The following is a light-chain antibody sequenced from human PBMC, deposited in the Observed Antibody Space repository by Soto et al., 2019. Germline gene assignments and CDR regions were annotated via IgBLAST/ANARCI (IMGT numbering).Light chain of an antibody. J-gene: IGKJ5*01. V-gene: IGKV1-39*01. CDR3: QQSYRTPII. CDR2: AAS. CDR1: QSISNY. Sequence: DIQMTQSPSSLSASVGDRVTITCRASQSISNYLNWYQQKPGKAPKLLIYAASSLQSGVPSRFSGSGSGTDFTLTISSLQPEDFAIYYCQQSYRTPIIFGQGTRLEIK.